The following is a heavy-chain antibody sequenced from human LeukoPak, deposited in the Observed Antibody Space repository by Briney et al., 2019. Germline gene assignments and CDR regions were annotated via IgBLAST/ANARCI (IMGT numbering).Heavy chain of an antibody. J-gene: IGHJ3*02. CDR2: IIPIFGTA. CDR1: GGTFSSYA. CDR3: ARGRPYAFDI. Sequence: ASVKVSCKASGGTFSSYAISWVRQAPGQGLESMGGIIPIFGTADYAQKFQGRVTITADESTSTAYMELSSLRSEDTAVYYCARGRPYAFDIWGQGTMVTVSS. V-gene: IGHV1-69*13.